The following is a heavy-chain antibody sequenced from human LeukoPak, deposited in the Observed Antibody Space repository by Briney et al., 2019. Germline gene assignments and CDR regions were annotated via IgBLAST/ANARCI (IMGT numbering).Heavy chain of an antibody. CDR3: ARGSSGLYYYYYMDV. V-gene: IGHV3-53*01. CDR2: IYSGGST. Sequence: GGSLRLSCAASGFTFNNYAMTWVRQAPGKGLEWVSVIYSGGSTYYADSVKGRFTISRDNSKNTLYLQMNSLRAEDTAVYYCARGSSGLYYYYYMDVWGKGTTVTVSS. CDR1: GFTFNNYA. D-gene: IGHD6-19*01. J-gene: IGHJ6*03.